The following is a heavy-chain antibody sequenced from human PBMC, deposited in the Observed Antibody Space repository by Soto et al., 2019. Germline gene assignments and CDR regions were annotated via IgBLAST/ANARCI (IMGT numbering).Heavy chain of an antibody. CDR3: GRGRSGQIVVFY. J-gene: IGHJ4*02. CDR1: GYTFTGHY. CDR2: IGPETGAT. Sequence: ASVKGSCKASGYTFTGHYIHWVRQPPEQGPEWMGEIGPETGATRYAQKFQGRVTMTRDMSITTVYMELNNLSPDDTAVYYCGRGRSGQIVVFYWGQGTPVTVSS. D-gene: IGHD1-26*01. V-gene: IGHV1-2*02.